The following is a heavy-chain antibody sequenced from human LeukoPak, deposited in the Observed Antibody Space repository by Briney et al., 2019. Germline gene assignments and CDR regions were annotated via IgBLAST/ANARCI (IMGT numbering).Heavy chain of an antibody. J-gene: IGHJ3*02. CDR2: ISSSSNYI. CDR1: GFTFSTYT. CDR3: AREGTDAFDI. Sequence: PGGSLRLSCGASGFTFSTYTMNWVRQAPGKGLEWVSSISSSSNYIYYADSVKGRFTISRDNAKNSPYLQMNSLRAEDTAVYYCAREGTDAFDIWGQGTMVTVSS. V-gene: IGHV3-21*01.